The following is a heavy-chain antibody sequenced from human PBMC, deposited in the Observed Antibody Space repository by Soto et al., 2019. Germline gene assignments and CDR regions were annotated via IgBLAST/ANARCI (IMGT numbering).Heavy chain of an antibody. CDR1: GGSISSSSYF. D-gene: IGHD6-6*01. CDR3: ARHRAIAARQDFDY. J-gene: IGHJ4*02. CDR2: IYYSGST. V-gene: IGHV4-39*01. Sequence: PSETLSLTCTVSGGSISSSSYFWGWIRQPPGKGLEWIGSIYYSGSTYYNPSLKSRVTVSVDTSKNLFSLKLSSVTAADTAVYYCARHRAIAARQDFDYWGQGTLVTVSS.